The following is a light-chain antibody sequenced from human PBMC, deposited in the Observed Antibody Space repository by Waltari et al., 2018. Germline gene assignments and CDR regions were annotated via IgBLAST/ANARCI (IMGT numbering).Light chain of an antibody. V-gene: IGKV3-11*01. CDR3: QHRSNWPPGLT. Sequence: EIVLTQSPATLSLSPGERVTLSCRASQTVSSYVAWYEQIPGQAPRLLIYDASIRVPGTPARFSGSGSGTDFTLTISSLEPEDFAVYYCQHRSNWPPGLTFGGGTKVEIK. CDR1: QTVSSY. J-gene: IGKJ4*01. CDR2: DAS.